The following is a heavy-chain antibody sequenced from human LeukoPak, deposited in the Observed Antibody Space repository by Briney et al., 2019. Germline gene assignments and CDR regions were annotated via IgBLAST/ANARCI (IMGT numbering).Heavy chain of an antibody. V-gene: IGHV1-69*01. CDR3: AREVGMVRGVIISGYYYGMDV. J-gene: IGHJ6*02. Sequence: SVKVSCKASGGTFSSYAISWVRQAPGQGLEWMGGIIPIFGTANYAQKFQGRVTITADESTSTAYMELSSLRSEDTAVYYCAREVGMVRGVIISGYYYGMDVWGQGTTVTVSS. D-gene: IGHD3-10*01. CDR2: IIPIFGTA. CDR1: GGTFSSYA.